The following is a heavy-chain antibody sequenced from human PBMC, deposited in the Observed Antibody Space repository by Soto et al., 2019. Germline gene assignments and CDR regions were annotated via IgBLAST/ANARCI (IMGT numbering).Heavy chain of an antibody. J-gene: IGHJ6*02. D-gene: IGHD5-18*01. Sequence: SRRLSCAASGFTFSSYAMHWVRQAPGKGLEWVAVISYDGSNKYYADSVKGRFTISRDNSKNTLYLQMNSVRAEDTAVYYCAKVASGKLHRGYSYGLGDSYYYYGMDVWGQGTTVTVSS. CDR2: ISYDGSNK. CDR3: AKVASGKLHRGYSYGLGDSYYYYGMDV. V-gene: IGHV3-30*18. CDR1: GFTFSSYA.